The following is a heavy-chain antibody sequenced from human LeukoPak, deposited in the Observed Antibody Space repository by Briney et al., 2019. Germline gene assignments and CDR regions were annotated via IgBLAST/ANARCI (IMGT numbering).Heavy chain of an antibody. CDR3: ARVRNDYNPGAIDY. J-gene: IGHJ4*02. CDR1: GFTFSDHY. V-gene: IGHV3-11*04. CDR2: ISSSGYTI. Sequence: GGSLRLSCAASGFTFSDHYMTWIRQAPGKGLLWVSYISSSGYTIYYADSVKGRFTISRDNAKNSLYLQMKSLRAEDTAVYYCARVRNDYNPGAIDYWGQGTLVTVSS. D-gene: IGHD5-24*01.